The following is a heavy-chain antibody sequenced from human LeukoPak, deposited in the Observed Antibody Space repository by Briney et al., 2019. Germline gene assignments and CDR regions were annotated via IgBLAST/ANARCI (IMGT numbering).Heavy chain of an antibody. CDR3: ARHGSLTRPPDY. V-gene: IGHV4-39*01. J-gene: IGHJ4*02. Sequence: PGGSLRLSCAASGFTFSSYAMSWVRQPPGKGLEWIGSIYYSGSTYYNPSLKSRVTISVDTSKNQFSLKLSSVTAADTAVYYCARHGSLTRPPDYWGQGTLVTVSS. D-gene: IGHD4/OR15-4a*01. CDR1: GFTFSSYA. CDR2: IYYSGST.